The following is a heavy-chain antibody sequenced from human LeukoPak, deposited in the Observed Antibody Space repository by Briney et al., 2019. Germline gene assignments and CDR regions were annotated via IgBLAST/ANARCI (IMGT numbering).Heavy chain of an antibody. CDR2: ISYDGSNK. V-gene: IGHV3-30*18. CDR3: AKTLPTMVRGVIIKTQNYYYYYMDV. D-gene: IGHD3-10*01. J-gene: IGHJ6*03. CDR1: GFTFSSYG. Sequence: GGSLRLSCAASGFTFSSYGMHWVRQAPGKGLEWVAVISYDGSNKYYADSVKGRFTISRDNSKNTLYLQMNSLRAEDTAVYYCAKTLPTMVRGVIIKTQNYYYYYMDVWGKGTTVTISS.